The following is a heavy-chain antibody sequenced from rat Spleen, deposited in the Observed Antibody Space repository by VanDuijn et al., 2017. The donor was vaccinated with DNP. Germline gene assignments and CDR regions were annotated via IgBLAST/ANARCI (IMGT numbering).Heavy chain of an antibody. CDR2: ITSGAGTT. Sequence: EVQLVESGGDLVQPGGSLKLSCVASGFTFSYYWMTWIRQVPGKGLEWIASITSGAGTTSYADSVKGRFTVSRDDAGNTLYLQMDSLWSEDTATYFCAREQHFYFDYWGQGVMVTVSS. CDR1: GFTFSYYW. V-gene: IGHV5-31*01. D-gene: IGHD1-10*01. CDR3: AREQHFYFDY. J-gene: IGHJ2*01.